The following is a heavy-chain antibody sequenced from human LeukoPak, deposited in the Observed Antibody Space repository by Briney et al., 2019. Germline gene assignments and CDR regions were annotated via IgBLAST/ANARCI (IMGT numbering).Heavy chain of an antibody. J-gene: IGHJ6*03. V-gene: IGHV5-51*01. D-gene: IGHD2-2*01. CDR3: ARHRTEIVVVPAAMGDYYYYYYMDV. Sequence: TGESLKISCKGFGDNFNNYWIVWVRQMPGKGLEWMGVIYLDDSETKYSPSFQGQVTISADKSISTAYLQWSSLKASDTAMYYCARHRTEIVVVPAAMGDYYYYYYMDVWGKGTTVTVSS. CDR2: IYLDDSET. CDR1: GDNFNNYW.